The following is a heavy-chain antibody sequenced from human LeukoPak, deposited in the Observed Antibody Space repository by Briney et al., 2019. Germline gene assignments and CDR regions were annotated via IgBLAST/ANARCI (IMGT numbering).Heavy chain of an antibody. CDR3: AKDYQQSGHPPYYFDY. CDR1: GFTFSSYG. CDR2: IRYDGSNK. V-gene: IGHV3-30*02. Sequence: GSLRLSCAASGFTFSSYGMHWVRQAPGKGLEWVAFIRYDGSNKYYADSVKGRFTISRDNSKNTLYLQMNSLRAEDTAVYYCAKDYQQSGHPPYYFDYWGQGTLVTVSS. D-gene: IGHD3-3*01. J-gene: IGHJ4*02.